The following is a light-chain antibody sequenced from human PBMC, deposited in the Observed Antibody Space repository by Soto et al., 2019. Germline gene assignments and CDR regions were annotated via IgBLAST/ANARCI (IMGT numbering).Light chain of an antibody. CDR1: QNIGYF. CDR2: DAS. V-gene: IGKV3-11*01. Sequence: EIVLTQSPATLSSSPGEWATLSYRASQNIGYFLAWYQQKPGQAPRLLIYDASNRATDVPARFSGSGSGTDFTLTIGSLEPEDLATYYCQQRSGWPLTFGGGTKVEI. J-gene: IGKJ4*01. CDR3: QQRSGWPLT.